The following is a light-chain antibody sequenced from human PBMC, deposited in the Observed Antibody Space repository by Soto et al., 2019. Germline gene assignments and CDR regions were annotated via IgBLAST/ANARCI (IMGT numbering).Light chain of an antibody. CDR2: GAY. CDR3: QQYNNWPPIT. J-gene: IGKJ5*01. V-gene: IGKV3-15*01. Sequence: TQSPATRAVLSCKTTSQSVSSNLAWYQQKPGQAPRLLIYGAYTRATGIPARFSGSGSGTEFTLTISSLQSEDFAVYYCQQYNNWPPITFGQGTRLEIK. CDR1: QSVSSN.